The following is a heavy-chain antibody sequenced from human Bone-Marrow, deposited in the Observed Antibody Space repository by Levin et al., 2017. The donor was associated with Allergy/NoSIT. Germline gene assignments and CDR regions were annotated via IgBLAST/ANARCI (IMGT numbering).Heavy chain of an antibody. Sequence: GGSLRLSCSASGFTFSDYAIHWVRQAPGKGLEWVAVISDDGNSKYFTDSVKGRFTISRDSSKNTVFLQMNSLRHDDTAVYFCARDLPISDAVTTENLDYWGQGTPVTVSS. CDR3: ARDLPISDAVTTENLDY. D-gene: IGHD1-26*01. J-gene: IGHJ4*02. CDR2: ISDDGNSK. CDR1: GFTFSDYA. V-gene: IGHV3-30-3*01.